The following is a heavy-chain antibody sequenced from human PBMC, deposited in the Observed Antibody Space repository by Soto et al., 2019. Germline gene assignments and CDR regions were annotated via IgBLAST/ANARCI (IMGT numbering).Heavy chain of an antibody. CDR2: ISSSSSYI. CDR3: ARAHTYYYGSGSYYNDY. Sequence: PGGSLRLSCAASGFTFSSYSMNWVRQAPGKGLEWVSSISSSSSYIYYADSVKGRFTISRDNAKNSLYLQMNSLRAEDTAVYYCARAHTYYYGSGSYYNDYWGQGTLVTVSS. J-gene: IGHJ4*02. V-gene: IGHV3-21*01. D-gene: IGHD3-10*01. CDR1: GFTFSSYS.